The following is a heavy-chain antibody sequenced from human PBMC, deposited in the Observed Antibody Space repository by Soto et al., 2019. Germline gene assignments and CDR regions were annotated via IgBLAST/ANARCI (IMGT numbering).Heavy chain of an antibody. Sequence: QVQLVQSGAEVKKPGASVKVSCKASGYTFTGYYMHWVRQAPGQGLEWMGWINPNSGGTNYAQKLQGWVTMTMETSISTADMELSRLRSDDTAVYYCAREVSDPLVYYYDRSYDAFDIWGQGTMVTVSS. D-gene: IGHD3-22*01. CDR2: INPNSGGT. CDR3: AREVSDPLVYYYDRSYDAFDI. J-gene: IGHJ3*02. V-gene: IGHV1-2*04. CDR1: GYTFTGYY.